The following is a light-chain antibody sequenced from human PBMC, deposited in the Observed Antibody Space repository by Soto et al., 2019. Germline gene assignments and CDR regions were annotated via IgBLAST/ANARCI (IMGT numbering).Light chain of an antibody. J-gene: IGKJ4*01. Sequence: LSPGERATLSCRASQSLSINSLAWYQQKPGQSPRLLVYGASTRDTGIPDRFRGSGSETEFTLSISSLQPEDFATYFCQQIYSAPLTFGGGTKVDIK. CDR3: QQIYSAPLT. CDR2: GAS. V-gene: IGKV3D-7*01. CDR1: QSLSINS.